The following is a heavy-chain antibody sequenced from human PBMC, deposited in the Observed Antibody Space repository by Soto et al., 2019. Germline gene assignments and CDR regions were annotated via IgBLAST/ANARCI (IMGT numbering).Heavy chain of an antibody. D-gene: IGHD2-2*01. CDR3: ARSQGSSTSLQIYYYYYYGMDV. J-gene: IGHJ6*02. V-gene: IGHV1-69*01. Sequence: QVQLVQSGAEVKKPGSSVKVSCKASGGTFGSYAISWVRQAPGQGLEWMGGIIPIPGTANYAQKFQGRVTIAADESTSTAYMELSRPRSEDTAVYYCARSQGSSTSLQIYYYYYYGMDVWGQGTTVTVSS. CDR2: IIPIPGTA. CDR1: GGTFGSYA.